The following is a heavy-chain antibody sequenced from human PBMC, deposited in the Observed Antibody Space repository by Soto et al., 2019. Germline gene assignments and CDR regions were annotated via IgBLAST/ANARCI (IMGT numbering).Heavy chain of an antibody. D-gene: IGHD3-10*01. V-gene: IGHV3-11*01. Sequence: QVQLVESGGGLVKPGGSLRLSCVASGFTLSDYYMSWIRQAPGKGLEWVSYISSSGTIDNYADSVKGRFTISRDNAKNSLFLQMSGLRAEDTAVYYCARRTMGNYYYMDVWGKGTTVTVSS. J-gene: IGHJ6*03. CDR1: GFTLSDYY. CDR2: ISSSGTID. CDR3: ARRTMGNYYYMDV.